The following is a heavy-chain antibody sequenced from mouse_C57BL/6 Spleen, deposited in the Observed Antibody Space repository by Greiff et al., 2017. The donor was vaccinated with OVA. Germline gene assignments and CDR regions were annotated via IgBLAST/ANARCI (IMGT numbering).Heavy chain of an antibody. CDR2: IYPGDGDT. V-gene: IGHV1-82*01. CDR3: ARRRGYYFDY. CDR1: GYAISSLW. Sequence: VQLQQSGPELVKPGASVKISCKASGYAISSLWMNWVKPRPGKGLGGIGRIYPGDGDTNYNGKFKGKATLTADKSSSTAYMQLSSLTSDDSAVYFCARRRGYYFDYWGQGTTLTVSS. J-gene: IGHJ2*01.